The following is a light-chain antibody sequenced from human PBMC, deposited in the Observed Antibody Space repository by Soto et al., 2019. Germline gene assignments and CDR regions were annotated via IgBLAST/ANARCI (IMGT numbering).Light chain of an antibody. J-gene: IGKJ5*01. CDR1: QSVGSN. Sequence: EIVMTQSPATLPVSPGERATLSCRASQSVGSNLAWYQQKPGQAPRLLIYGASTRATGIPDRFSGSGSGTEFTLTISSLQSEDFVVYYCQQYNNWPPITFGQGTRLEIK. CDR2: GAS. CDR3: QQYNNWPPIT. V-gene: IGKV3-15*01.